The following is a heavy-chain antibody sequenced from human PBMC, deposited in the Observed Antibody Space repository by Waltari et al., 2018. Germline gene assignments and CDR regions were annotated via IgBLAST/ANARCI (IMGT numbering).Heavy chain of an antibody. J-gene: IGHJ6*02. D-gene: IGHD3-3*01. CDR2: INPNSGGT. Sequence: QVQLVQSGAEVKKPGASVKVSCKASGYTFTGYYMHWVRQAPGQGLEWMGWINPNSGGTNYAQKFQGWVTMTRDTSISTAYMELSRLRADDTAVYYCARERGATYYDFWSGYPYYYYGMDVWGQGTTVTVSS. CDR3: ARERGATYYDFWSGYPYYYYGMDV. V-gene: IGHV1-2*04. CDR1: GYTFTGYY.